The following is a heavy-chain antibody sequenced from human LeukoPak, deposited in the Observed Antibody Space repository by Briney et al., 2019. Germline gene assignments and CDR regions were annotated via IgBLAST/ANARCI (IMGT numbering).Heavy chain of an antibody. V-gene: IGHV4-59*08. CDR3: ARHFTGPGTYTPYFGMDV. D-gene: IGHD3-16*01. CDR2: IYYSGST. CDR1: GGSIRNYY. Sequence: PSETLSLTCTVSGGSIRNYYCSWIRQPPGKGPEWVGYIYYSGSTSYNPSLKSRLTISVDTSKNQFSLKLSSVTAADTAVYYCARHFTGPGTYTPYFGMDVWGQGTTVTVSS. J-gene: IGHJ6*02.